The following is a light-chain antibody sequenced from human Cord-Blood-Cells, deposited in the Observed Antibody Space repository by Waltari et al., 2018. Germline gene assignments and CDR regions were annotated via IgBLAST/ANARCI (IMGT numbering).Light chain of an antibody. V-gene: IGLV2-23*01. J-gene: IGLJ2*01. CDR3: CSYAGSTV. CDR1: SSDVGSHNL. CDR2: EGS. Sequence: QSALTQPASVSGSPGQSITISCTGTSSDVGSHNLVSWYQQHPGKAPKLMIYEGSKRPSGVSNRFSGSKSGNTASLTISGLQAEDEADYYCCSYAGSTVFGGGTKLTVL.